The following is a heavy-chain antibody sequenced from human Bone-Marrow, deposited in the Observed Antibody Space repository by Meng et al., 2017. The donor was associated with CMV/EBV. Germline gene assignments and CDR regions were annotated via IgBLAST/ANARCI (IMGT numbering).Heavy chain of an antibody. J-gene: IGHJ6*02. CDR3: VRDFGRDSSSVTRIYGMDV. D-gene: IGHD6-6*01. CDR1: GFTFSSYA. V-gene: IGHV3-30*04. Sequence: GGSLKISCAASGFTFSSYAMHWVRQAPGKGLEWVAVISYDGSNKYYADSVKGRFTISRDNSKNTLYLQMNSLRAEDTAVYYCVRDFGRDSSSVTRIYGMDVWGQGTTVTVSS. CDR2: ISYDGSNK.